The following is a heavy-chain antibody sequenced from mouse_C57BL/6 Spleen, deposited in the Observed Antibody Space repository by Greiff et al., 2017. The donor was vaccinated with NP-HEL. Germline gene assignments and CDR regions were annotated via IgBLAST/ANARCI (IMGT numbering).Heavy chain of an antibody. CDR3: ARGSYGYDRYFDV. CDR1: GYTFTDYY. D-gene: IGHD2-2*01. J-gene: IGHJ1*03. CDR2: INPNNGGT. V-gene: IGHV1-26*01. Sequence: VQLQQSGPELVKPGASVKISCKASGYTFTDYYMNWVKQSHGKSLEWIGDINPNNGGTSYNQKFKGKATLTVDKSSSTAYMELRSLTSEDSAVYYCARGSYGYDRYFDVWGTGTTVTVSS.